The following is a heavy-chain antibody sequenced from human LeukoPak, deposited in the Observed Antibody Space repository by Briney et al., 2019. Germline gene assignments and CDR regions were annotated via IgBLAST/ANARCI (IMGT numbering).Heavy chain of an antibody. Sequence: PGGSLRLSCAASGFTFSSYEMHWVRQAPGKGLEWVSYITSSGSTMYYADSVKGRFTISRDNAKNSLYLQMSSLRAEDTAVYFCARDYRYMDVWGKGTTVTVSS. D-gene: IGHD1-26*01. J-gene: IGHJ6*03. V-gene: IGHV3-48*03. CDR1: GFTFSSYE. CDR2: ITSSGSTM. CDR3: ARDYRYMDV.